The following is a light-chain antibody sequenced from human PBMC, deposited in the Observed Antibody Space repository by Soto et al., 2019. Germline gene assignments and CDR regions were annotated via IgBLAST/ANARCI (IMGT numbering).Light chain of an antibody. J-gene: IGLJ2*01. CDR3: AVWDDSLNGVV. CDR1: SSNIGSNT. CDR2: SNN. V-gene: IGLV1-44*01. Sequence: QAVVNQPPSASGTPGQRVTISCSGSSSNIGSNTVNLYHQLPGTAPKLLIYSNNQRPSGVPDRFSGSKSGTSASLAISGLQAEDEADYYCAVWDDSLNGVVFGGGTKVTVL.